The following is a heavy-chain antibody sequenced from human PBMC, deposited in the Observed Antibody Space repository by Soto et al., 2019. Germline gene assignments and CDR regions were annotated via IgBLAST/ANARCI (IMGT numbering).Heavy chain of an antibody. CDR3: AKQETMVRGAIPYYYYGMDV. CDR1: GFTFSSYA. Sequence: GGSLRLSCAASGFTFSSYAMSWVRQAPRKGLEWVSAISGSGGSTYYADSVKGRFTISRDNSKNTLYLQMNSLRAEDTAVYYCAKQETMVRGAIPYYYYGMDVWGQGTTVTVSS. CDR2: ISGSGGST. J-gene: IGHJ6*02. D-gene: IGHD3-10*01. V-gene: IGHV3-23*01.